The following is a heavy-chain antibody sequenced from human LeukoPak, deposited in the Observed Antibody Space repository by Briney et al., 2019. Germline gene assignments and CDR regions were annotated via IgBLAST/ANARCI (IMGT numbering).Heavy chain of an antibody. CDR3: AKGKGAYCDADCSGRIFDY. V-gene: IGHV3-23*01. CDR2: INNSGDSK. Sequence: GGSLRLSCAASGFTFSSYARSWVRQTPEKGLEWVSVINNSGDSKYDADSVKGRFTISRDNSKNTLYLQMNSLRVEDTAVYYCAKGKGAYCDADCSGRIFDYWGQGIRVTVSS. J-gene: IGHJ4*02. D-gene: IGHD2-21*02. CDR1: GFTFSSYA.